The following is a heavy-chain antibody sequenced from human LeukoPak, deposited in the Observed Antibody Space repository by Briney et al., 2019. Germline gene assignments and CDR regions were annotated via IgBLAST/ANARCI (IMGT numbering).Heavy chain of an antibody. CDR2: ISSSGSTI. CDR3: ARGTAQTQYQLGGGGY. V-gene: IGHV3-48*03. Sequence: PGGSLRLSCAASGFTFSSYEMNWVRQAPGKGLEWVSYISSSGSTIYYADSVKGRFTISRDNAKNSLYLQMNSLRAEDTAVYYCARGTAQTQYQLGGGGYWGQGTLVTVSS. D-gene: IGHD2-2*01. CDR1: GFTFSSYE. J-gene: IGHJ4*02.